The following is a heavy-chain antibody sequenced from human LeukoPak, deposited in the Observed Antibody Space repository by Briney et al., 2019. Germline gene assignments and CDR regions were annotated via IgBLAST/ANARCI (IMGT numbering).Heavy chain of an antibody. J-gene: IGHJ4*02. D-gene: IGHD2-2*01. V-gene: IGHV3-30*02. CDR3: AKDVNQYLSIVVPGY. CDR1: GFTFSSYG. Sequence: GGSLRLSCAASGFTFSSYGMHWVRQAPGKGLEWVAFIRYDGSNKYYADSVKGRFTISRDNSKNTLYLQMNSLRAEDTAVYYCAKDVNQYLSIVVPGYWGQGTLVTVSS. CDR2: IRYDGSNK.